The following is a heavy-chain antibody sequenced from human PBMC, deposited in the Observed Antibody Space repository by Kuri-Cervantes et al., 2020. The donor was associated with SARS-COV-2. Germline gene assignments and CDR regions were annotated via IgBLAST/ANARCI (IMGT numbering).Heavy chain of an antibody. CDR3: ARASEEHMIVVVITTGGWFDP. V-gene: IGHV4-34*01. CDR2: INHSGST. J-gene: IGHJ5*02. CDR1: GGSFSGYY. Sequence: SQTLSLTCAVYGGSFSGYYWSWIRQPPGKGLEWIGEINHSGSTNYNPSPKSRVTISVDTSKNQFSLKLSSVTAADTAVYYCARASEEHMIVVVITTGGWFDPWGQGTLVTVSS. D-gene: IGHD3-22*01.